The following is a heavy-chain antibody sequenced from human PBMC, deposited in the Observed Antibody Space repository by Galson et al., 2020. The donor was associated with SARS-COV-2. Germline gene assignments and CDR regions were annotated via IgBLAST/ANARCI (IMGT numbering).Heavy chain of an antibody. V-gene: IGHV3-7*05. D-gene: IGHD6-13*01. CDR1: GFTFRDFS. CDR3: VRGLRWSSGWYFMSY. Sequence: GESLKISCVASGFTFRDFSMSWVRQVSGKGLEWVANIKQDGSEKHYVDSVTGRFTISRDNGKNSLFLQMNSLRVEDTAMYYCVRGLRWSSGWYFMSYWGQGALVTVSS. CDR2: IKQDGSEK. J-gene: IGHJ4*02.